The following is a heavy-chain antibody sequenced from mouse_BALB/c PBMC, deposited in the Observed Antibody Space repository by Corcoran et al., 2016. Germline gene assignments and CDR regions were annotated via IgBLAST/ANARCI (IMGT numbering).Heavy chain of an antibody. V-gene: IGHV14-3*02. CDR1: GFNIIDTF. J-gene: IGHJ4*01. CDR3: TRNFTLDY. CDR2: IDPANGNT. D-gene: IGHD1-1*01. Sequence: EVQLQQSGAEFVKPGASVKLTCTASGFNIIDTFIHWVRQRPEQGLEWIGRIDPANGNTKYDPRFQGKATITADTSSNTAYLQLSRLTSEDTAVYYCTRNFTLDYGGQGTSVTVSS.